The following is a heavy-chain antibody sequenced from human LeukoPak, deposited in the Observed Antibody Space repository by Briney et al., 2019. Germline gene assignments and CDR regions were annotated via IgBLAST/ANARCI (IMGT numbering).Heavy chain of an antibody. D-gene: IGHD6-19*01. J-gene: IGHJ4*02. V-gene: IGHV4-38-2*02. CDR2: IYHSGST. CDR1: GYSISSGYY. Sequence: SETLSLTCTASGYSISSGYYWGWIRQPPGKGLEWIGSIYHSGSTYYNPSLKSRVTISVDTSKNQFSLKLSSVTAADTAVYYCARVSYSSGWTFDYWGQGTLVTVSS. CDR3: ARVSYSSGWTFDY.